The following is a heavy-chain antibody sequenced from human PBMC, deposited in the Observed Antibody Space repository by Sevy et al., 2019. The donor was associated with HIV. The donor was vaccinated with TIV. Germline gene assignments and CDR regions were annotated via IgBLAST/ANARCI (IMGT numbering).Heavy chain of an antibody. J-gene: IGHJ3*02. CDR3: ARGGDSSGYYYNAFDI. V-gene: IGHV3-30-3*01. Sequence: GGCLRLSCAASGFTFSSYAMRWVRQAPGKGLEWVAVISYDGSNKYYADSVKGRFTISRDNSKNTLYLQMNSLRAEDTAVYYCARGGDSSGYYYNAFDIWGQGTMVTVSS. CDR2: ISYDGSNK. CDR1: GFTFSSYA. D-gene: IGHD3-22*01.